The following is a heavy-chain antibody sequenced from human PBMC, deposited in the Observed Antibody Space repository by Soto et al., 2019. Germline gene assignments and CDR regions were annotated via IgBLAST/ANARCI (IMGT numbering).Heavy chain of an antibody. CDR3: AREGPRLTFGVLPHGARYYYMDV. D-gene: IGHD3-3*01. Sequence: GGSLRLSCAASGFTFSSYWMHWVRQAPGKGLVWVSRINSDGSSTSYADSVKGRFTISRDNAKNTLYLQMNSLRAEDTAVYYCAREGPRLTFGVLPHGARYYYMDVWGKGTTVTVSS. J-gene: IGHJ6*03. CDR1: GFTFSSYW. CDR2: INSDGSST. V-gene: IGHV3-74*01.